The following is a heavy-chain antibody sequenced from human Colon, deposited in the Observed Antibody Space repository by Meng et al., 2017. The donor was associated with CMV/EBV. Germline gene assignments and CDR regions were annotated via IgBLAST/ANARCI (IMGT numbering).Heavy chain of an antibody. CDR2: ISSGGVTI. J-gene: IGHJ6*02. D-gene: IGHD3-10*01. CDR1: GFTFSSSE. V-gene: IGHV3-48*03. CDR3: AGGRGRGYGMDV. Sequence: GESLKISCAASGFTFSSSEMNWVRQAPGKGLEWVSYISSGGVTINYADSVKGRFTISRDNAKNSLYLQMNSLRAEDTAIYYCAGGRGRGYGMDVWGQGTTVTVSS.